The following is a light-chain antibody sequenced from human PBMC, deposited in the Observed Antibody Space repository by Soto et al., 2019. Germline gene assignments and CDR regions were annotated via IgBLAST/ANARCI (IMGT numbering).Light chain of an antibody. CDR3: QQFNNFPLT. CDR1: QGISSA. Sequence: AIQLTQSPSSLSASVGDRVTITCRASQGISSALAWYQQKPGKAPNLLIYDASSLGSGVPSRFSGSASGTDFTLTISSLQPEDFATYYCQQFNNFPLTFGGGTKVDI. CDR2: DAS. V-gene: IGKV1D-13*01. J-gene: IGKJ4*01.